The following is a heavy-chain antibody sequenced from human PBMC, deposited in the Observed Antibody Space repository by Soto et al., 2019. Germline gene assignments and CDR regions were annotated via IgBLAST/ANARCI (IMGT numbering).Heavy chain of an antibody. Sequence: EVQLVESGGGLVQPGGSLRLSCAASGFTFSDYWMHWVRQAPGKGLEWVSRIKRDGSTTNYAHSVNGRFTISRDNAKNTLYLEMNSLRVEDTADYYCARGAINYYYEDVWGKGTTVTVSS. V-gene: IGHV3-74*01. CDR1: GFTFSDYW. CDR2: IKRDGSTT. J-gene: IGHJ6*03. CDR3: ARGAINYYYEDV.